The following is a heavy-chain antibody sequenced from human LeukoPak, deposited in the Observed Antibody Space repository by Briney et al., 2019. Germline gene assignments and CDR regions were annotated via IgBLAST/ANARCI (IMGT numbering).Heavy chain of an antibody. Sequence: GGSLRLSCAASGLTFSSYVMSWVRQAPGKGLEWVSAISSSGGSIYYADSVKGRFTISRDNSKNTLYLQMNSLRAEDTAVYYCARDLLEWYFDYWGQGTLVTVSS. J-gene: IGHJ4*02. CDR3: ARDLLEWYFDY. D-gene: IGHD3-3*01. CDR2: ISSSGGSI. V-gene: IGHV3-23*01. CDR1: GLTFSSYV.